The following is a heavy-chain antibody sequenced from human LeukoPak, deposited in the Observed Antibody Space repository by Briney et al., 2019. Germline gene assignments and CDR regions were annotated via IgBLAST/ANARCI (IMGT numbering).Heavy chain of an antibody. D-gene: IGHD4-23*01. CDR2: MNPNSGNI. V-gene: IGHV1-8*01. Sequence: ASVKVSCKTSGYTFTRYDINLVRQATGQGLEYMGWMNPNSGNIEYAQKFQGRVTMTRDTSISTAYMELSSLRSEDTAVYYCAWRTEHGNVYWGQGTLVTVSS. J-gene: IGHJ4*02. CDR1: GYTFTRYD. CDR3: AWRTEHGNVY.